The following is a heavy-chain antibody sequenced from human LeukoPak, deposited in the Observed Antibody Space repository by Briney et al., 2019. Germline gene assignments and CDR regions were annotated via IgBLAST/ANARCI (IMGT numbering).Heavy chain of an antibody. Sequence: SETLSPTCTVSGGSISSGDYYWSWIRQPPGKGLEWIGYIYRSGTTYSNPSLRSRASLSVDTSKNQFSLKLNSVTAADTAVYFCARHHPNVDYEDCWGQGTLVTVSS. D-gene: IGHD4-17*01. V-gene: IGHV4-30-4*01. CDR1: GGSISSGDYY. CDR2: IYRSGTT. CDR3: ARHHPNVDYEDC. J-gene: IGHJ4*02.